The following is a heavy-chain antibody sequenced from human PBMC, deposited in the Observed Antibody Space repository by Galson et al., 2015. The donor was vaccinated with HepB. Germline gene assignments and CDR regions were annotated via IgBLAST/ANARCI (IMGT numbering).Heavy chain of an antibody. V-gene: IGHV3-49*03. D-gene: IGHD3-10*01. CDR2: IRTKVYDGTT. J-gene: IGHJ6*02. CDR1: GFTFGDYA. Sequence: SLRLSCAGSGFTFGDYAMNWFRQAPGKGLEWVGFIRTKVYDGTTEYAPSVKGRFTISRDDSKSIAFLRMNSLKTEDTALYYCSFNSGMTGYYYSGLDVWGQGTTVTVSS. CDR3: SFNSGMTGYYYSGLDV.